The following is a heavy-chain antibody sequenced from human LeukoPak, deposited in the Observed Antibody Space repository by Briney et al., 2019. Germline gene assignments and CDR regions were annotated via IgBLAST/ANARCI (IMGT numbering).Heavy chain of an antibody. CDR2: IYTSGST. J-gene: IGHJ4*02. CDR3: ARSGVVDSSRNGPYDY. V-gene: IGHV4-4*07. Sequence: SETLSLTCTVSGGSISSYYWSWIRQPAVKGLEWIGRIYTSGSTNYNPSLKSRVTMSVDTSKNQFSLKLSSVTAADTAVYYCARSGVVDSSRNGPYDYWGQGTLVTVSS. CDR1: GGSISSYY. D-gene: IGHD6-13*01.